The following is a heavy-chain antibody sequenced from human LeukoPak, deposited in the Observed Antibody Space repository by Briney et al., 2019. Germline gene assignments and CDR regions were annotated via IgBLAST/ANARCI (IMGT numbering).Heavy chain of an antibody. V-gene: IGHV4-38-2*02. CDR3: ARGSDDYVWGSYLGSHWFDP. Sequence: PSETLSLTCTVSGYSISSGYYWSWIRQPPGKGLEWIGEINHSGSTNYNPSLKSRVTISVDTSKNQFSLKLSSVTAADTAVYYCARGSDDYVWGSYLGSHWFDPWGQGTLVTVSS. CDR1: GYSISSGYY. CDR2: INHSGST. J-gene: IGHJ5*02. D-gene: IGHD3-16*01.